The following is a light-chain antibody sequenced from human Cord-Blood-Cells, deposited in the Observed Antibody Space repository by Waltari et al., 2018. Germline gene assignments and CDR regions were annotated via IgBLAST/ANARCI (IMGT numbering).Light chain of an antibody. CDR3: SSDTSSSTWV. CDR1: STDVGGYNY. CDR2: EVS. J-gene: IGLJ3*02. V-gene: IGLV2-14*01. Sequence: QSALTQPASVSGSPGQSITISCTGTSTDVGGYNYVSWYQQHPGKAPKLMIYEVSKRPSGVSTRFSGSKSGNTASLPISGLQAEDEADYYCSSDTSSSTWVFGGGTKLTVL.